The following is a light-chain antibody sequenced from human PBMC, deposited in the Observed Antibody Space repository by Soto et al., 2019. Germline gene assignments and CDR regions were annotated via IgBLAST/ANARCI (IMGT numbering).Light chain of an antibody. V-gene: IGLV2-14*01. Sequence: QSALTQPASVSGSPGQSITISCTGTNSDVGGYNYVSWYQQHPGKVPKLMIYDVNNRPSGVSNRFSGSKSGNSASLTISGLQAEDEADYYCSSYTSSSTVVFGGGTQLTVL. J-gene: IGLJ2*01. CDR1: NSDVGGYNY. CDR2: DVN. CDR3: SSYTSSSTVV.